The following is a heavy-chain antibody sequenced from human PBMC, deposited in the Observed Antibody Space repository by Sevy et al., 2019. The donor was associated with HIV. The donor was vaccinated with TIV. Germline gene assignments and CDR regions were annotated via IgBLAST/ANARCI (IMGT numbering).Heavy chain of an antibody. J-gene: IGHJ5*02. V-gene: IGHV4-30-4*01. Sequence: SETLSLTCTVSGGSISSGDYYWSWIRQPPGKGLEWIGYIYYSGSTYYNPSLKSRVTISVDTSKNQFSLKLSSVTAADTAEYYCARGITMIVVVASNWFDPWGQGTLVTVSS. CDR2: IYYSGST. CDR3: ARGITMIVVVASNWFDP. D-gene: IGHD3-22*01. CDR1: GGSISSGDYY.